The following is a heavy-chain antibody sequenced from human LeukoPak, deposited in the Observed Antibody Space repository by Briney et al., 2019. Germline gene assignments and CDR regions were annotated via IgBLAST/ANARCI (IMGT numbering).Heavy chain of an antibody. V-gene: IGHV3-23*01. D-gene: IGHD5-12*01. Sequence: GGSLRLSCAASGFTFSRHAMIWVGQAPGKGLEWVSPISATGHNTYYADSVKGRFTISRDNSKNTLYLQMNSLRADDTAVYYCAMFDYNRYAASWGQGTLVTVSS. CDR1: GFTFSRHA. J-gene: IGHJ5*02. CDR3: AMFDYNRYAAS. CDR2: ISATGHNT.